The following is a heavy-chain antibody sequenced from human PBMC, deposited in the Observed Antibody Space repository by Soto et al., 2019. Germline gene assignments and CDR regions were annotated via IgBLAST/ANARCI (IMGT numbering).Heavy chain of an antibody. V-gene: IGHV1-69*02. J-gene: IGHJ2*01. CDR3: ATKRAGDGYTRGYFDL. CDR2: IIPILGIA. Sequence: SVKVSCKASGGTFSSYTISWVRQAPGQGLEWIGRIIPILGIANYAQKFQGRVTITADKSTSTAYMELSSLRSEDTAVYYCATKRAGDGYTRGYFDLWGRGTLVTVSS. D-gene: IGHD5-12*01. CDR1: GGTFSSYT.